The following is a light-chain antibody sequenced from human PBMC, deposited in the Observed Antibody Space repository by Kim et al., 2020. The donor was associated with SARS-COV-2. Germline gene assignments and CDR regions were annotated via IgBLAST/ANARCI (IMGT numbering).Light chain of an antibody. J-gene: IGKJ4*01. V-gene: IGKV4-1*01. CDR3: QQYYSTPLT. Sequence: DIVMTQSPDSLAVSLGERATINCKSSQSILHSSSNNNYLAWYQQKPGQPPKLLIYWASTRESGVPDRFSGSGSGTDFTLTISSLQAEDVAVYYCQQYYSTPLTFGGGTKVDIK. CDR1: QSILHSSSNNNY. CDR2: WAS.